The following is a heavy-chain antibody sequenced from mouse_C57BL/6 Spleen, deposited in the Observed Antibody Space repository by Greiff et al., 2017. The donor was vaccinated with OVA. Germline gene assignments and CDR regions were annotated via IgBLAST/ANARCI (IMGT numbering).Heavy chain of an antibody. D-gene: IGHD1-1*01. J-gene: IGHJ2*01. V-gene: IGHV1-42*01. CDR2: INPSTGGT. CDR3: ARGRITTVVGY. Sequence: VQLKESGPELVKPGASVKISCKASGYSFTGYYMNWVKQSPEKSLEWIGEINPSTGGTTYNQKFKAKATLTVDKSSSTAYMQLKSLTSEDSAVYYCARGRITTVVGYWGQGTTLTVSS. CDR1: GYSFTGYY.